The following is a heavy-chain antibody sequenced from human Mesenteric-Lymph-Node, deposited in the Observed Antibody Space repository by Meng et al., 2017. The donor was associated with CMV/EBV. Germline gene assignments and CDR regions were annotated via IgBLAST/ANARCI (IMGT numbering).Heavy chain of an antibody. D-gene: IGHD3-3*01. Sequence: SETLSLTCTVSGYSISSGYYWSWIRQPPGKGLEWIGEINHSGSTNYNPSLKSRVTISVDTSKNQFSLKLSSVTAADTAVYYCARGQRFYDFWSGYYSYYFDYWGQGTLVTVSS. V-gene: IGHV4-38-2*02. CDR2: INHSGST. CDR3: ARGQRFYDFWSGYYSYYFDY. J-gene: IGHJ4*02. CDR1: GYSISSGYY.